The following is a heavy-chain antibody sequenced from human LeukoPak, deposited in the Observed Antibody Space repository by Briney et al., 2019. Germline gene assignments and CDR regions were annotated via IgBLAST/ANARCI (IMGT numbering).Heavy chain of an antibody. CDR3: ARGAHERQYYFDY. D-gene: IGHD4-11*01. V-gene: IGHV3-30-3*01. J-gene: IGHJ4*02. CDR2: ISYDGSNK. Sequence: PGGSLRLSCAASGFTFSSYAMHWVRQAPGKGLEWEAVISYDGSNKYYADSVKGRFTISRDNSKNTLYLQMNSLRAEDTAVYYCARGAHERQYYFDYWGQGTLVTVSS. CDR1: GFTFSSYA.